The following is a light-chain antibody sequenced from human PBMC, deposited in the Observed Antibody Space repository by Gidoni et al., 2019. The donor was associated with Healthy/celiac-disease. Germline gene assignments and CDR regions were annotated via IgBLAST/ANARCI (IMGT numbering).Light chain of an antibody. CDR3: QQRSNRPIT. CDR2: DAS. J-gene: IGKJ4*01. Sequence: EIVLTQSPATLSLSPGERSTLSCTASQSVSSYLAWYQQKPGQAPRLLIYDASNRAPGIPARFSGSGSGTDFTLTISSLEPEDVAVYYCQQRSNRPITFGGGTKVEIK. CDR1: QSVSSY. V-gene: IGKV3-11*01.